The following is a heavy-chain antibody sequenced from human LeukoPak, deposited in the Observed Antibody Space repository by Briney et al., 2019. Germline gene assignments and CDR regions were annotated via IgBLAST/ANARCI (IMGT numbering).Heavy chain of an antibody. CDR1: GYTFTSYD. V-gene: IGHV1-8*01. J-gene: IGHJ6*03. Sequence: ASVKVSCKASGYTFTSYDINWVRQATGQGLEWMGWMNPISGNTGYAQKFQGRVTMTRNTSISTAYMELSSPRSEDTAVYYCARVGYPDRWDYYYYMDVWGKGTTVTVSS. D-gene: IGHD1-1*01. CDR3: ARVGYPDRWDYYYYMDV. CDR2: MNPISGNT.